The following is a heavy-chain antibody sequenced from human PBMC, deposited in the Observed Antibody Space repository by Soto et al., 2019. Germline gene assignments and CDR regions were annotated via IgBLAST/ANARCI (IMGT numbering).Heavy chain of an antibody. CDR2: MNPNSGNT. V-gene: IGHV1-8*01. J-gene: IGHJ6*02. D-gene: IGHD3-3*01. CDR3: ARGDYDFWSGYSRPYYYYGMDV. Sequence: QVQLVQSGAEVKKPGASVKVSCKASGYTFTSYDINWVRQATGQGLEWMGWMNPNSGNTGYAQKFQGRVTMTRNTSISTAYMELSSLRSEDTAVYYCARGDYDFWSGYSRPYYYYGMDVWVQGTTVTVSS. CDR1: GYTFTSYD.